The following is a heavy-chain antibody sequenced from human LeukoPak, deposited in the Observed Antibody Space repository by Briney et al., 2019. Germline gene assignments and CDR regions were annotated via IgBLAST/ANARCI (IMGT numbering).Heavy chain of an antibody. D-gene: IGHD4-11*01. V-gene: IGHV4-34*01. CDR3: ARGQGTVTTH. Sequence: SETLSLTCAVSGGPFSGYYWTWIRQPPGKGLEWIGEINHSGSANYNPSLMSRVTISLDTSKNHFSLNLSSVTAADTAVYYCARGQGTVTTHWGQGTLVTVSS. J-gene: IGHJ4*02. CDR2: INHSGSA. CDR1: GGPFSGYY.